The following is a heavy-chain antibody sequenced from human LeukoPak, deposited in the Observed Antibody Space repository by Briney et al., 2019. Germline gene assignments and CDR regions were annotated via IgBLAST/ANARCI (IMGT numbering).Heavy chain of an antibody. CDR1: GYTFTGYY. CDR2: INPNSGGT. CDR3: ARDWCSSTSCYEYWFDP. V-gene: IGHV1-2*02. Sequence: ASVKVSCKASGYTFTGYYMHWVRQAPGQGLEWMGWINPNSGGTNYAQKFQGRVTMTRDTSISTAYMELSRLRSDDTAAYYCARDWCSSTSCYEYWFDPWGQGTLVTVSS. D-gene: IGHD2-2*01. J-gene: IGHJ5*02.